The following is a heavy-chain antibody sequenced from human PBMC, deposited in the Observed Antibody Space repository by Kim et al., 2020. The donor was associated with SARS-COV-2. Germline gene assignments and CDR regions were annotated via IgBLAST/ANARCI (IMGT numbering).Heavy chain of an antibody. CDR3: ARDHQYSIDY. CDR1: GDSVSSDSAA. Sequence: SQTLSLTCVISGDSVSSDSAAWNWIRQSPSRGLEWLGRTYYRSKWYYDYADSVKGRITINPDTSKNQFSLQLKSVTPEDTAMYYCARDHQYSIDYWGQGTLVTVSS. J-gene: IGHJ4*02. CDR2: TYYRSKWYY. D-gene: IGHD5-12*01. V-gene: IGHV6-1*01.